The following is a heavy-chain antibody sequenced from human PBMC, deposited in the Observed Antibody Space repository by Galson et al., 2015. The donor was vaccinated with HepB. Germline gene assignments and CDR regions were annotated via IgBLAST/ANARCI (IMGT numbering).Heavy chain of an antibody. CDR3: ATPQGRFLEWLPFGY. CDR2: ISYDGNNK. Sequence: SLRLSCAASGFTFSSYAMHWVRQAPGKGLEWVAVISYDGNNKYYADSVKGRFTISRDNSNNTLFLQMNSLKAEDTAVYYCATPQGRFLEWLPFGYWGPGTLVTVSS. CDR1: GFTFSSYA. D-gene: IGHD3-3*01. J-gene: IGHJ4*02. V-gene: IGHV3-30-3*01.